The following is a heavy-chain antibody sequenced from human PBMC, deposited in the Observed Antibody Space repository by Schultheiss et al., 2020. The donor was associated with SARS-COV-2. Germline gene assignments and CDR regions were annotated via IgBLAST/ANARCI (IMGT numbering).Heavy chain of an antibody. V-gene: IGHV3-72*01. CDR3: ARDTSPIDY. CDR2: TRNKANSYTT. J-gene: IGHJ4*02. Sequence: GGSLRLSCAASGFTFSDHYMDWVRQAPGKGLEWVGRTRNKANSYTTEYAASVKGRFTISRDDSKNSLYLQMNSLRAEDTAVYYCARDTSPIDYWGQGTLVTVSS. CDR1: GFTFSDHY. D-gene: IGHD2-2*01.